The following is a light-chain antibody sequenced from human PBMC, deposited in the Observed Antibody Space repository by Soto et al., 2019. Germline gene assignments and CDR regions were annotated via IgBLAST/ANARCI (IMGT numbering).Light chain of an antibody. CDR2: DVS. J-gene: IGLJ1*01. Sequence: QSALTHPPSVSGSPGQSVAISCTGASSDIGSYDRVSWYHQPPGTAPKLIIYDVSNRPSGVPDRFSGAKSGNTASLTISGLQAEDEADYYCSSFTTSDTYVFGTGTKLTV. CDR1: SSDIGSYDR. CDR3: SSFTTSDTYV. V-gene: IGLV2-18*02.